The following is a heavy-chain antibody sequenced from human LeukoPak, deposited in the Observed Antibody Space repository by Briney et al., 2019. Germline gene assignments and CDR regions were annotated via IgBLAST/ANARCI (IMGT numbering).Heavy chain of an antibody. CDR2: INTNTGNP. CDR1: GYTFTSYA. D-gene: IGHD6-13*01. J-gene: IGHJ4*02. Sequence: ASVKVSCKASGYTFTSYAMNWVRQAPGQGLEWMGWINTNTGNPTYAQGFTGRFVFSLDTSVSTAYLQISSLKAEETAVYYCARELQGSWGYYFDYWGQGTLVTVSS. V-gene: IGHV7-4-1*02. CDR3: ARELQGSWGYYFDY.